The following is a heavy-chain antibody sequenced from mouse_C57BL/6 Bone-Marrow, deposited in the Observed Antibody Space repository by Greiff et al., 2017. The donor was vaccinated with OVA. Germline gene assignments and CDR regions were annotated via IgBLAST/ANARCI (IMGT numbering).Heavy chain of an antibody. D-gene: IGHD2-10*01. CDR1: GYTFTDYY. CDR2: INPNNGGT. Sequence: EVQLQQSGPELVKPGASVKISCKASGYTFTDYYMNWVKQSHGKSLEWIGDINPNNGGTSYNQKFKGKATLTVDKSSSTAYMELRSLTSEASAVYYCARSPTIFDYWGQGTTLTVSS. J-gene: IGHJ2*01. V-gene: IGHV1-26*01. CDR3: ARSPTIFDY.